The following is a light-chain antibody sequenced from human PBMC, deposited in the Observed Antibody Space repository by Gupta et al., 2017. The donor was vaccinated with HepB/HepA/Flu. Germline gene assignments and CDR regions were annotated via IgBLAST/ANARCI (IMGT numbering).Light chain of an antibody. CDR3: QSYDSSLSAHYV. CDR2: GNS. Sequence: QSVLPPPPSRSRAPVQRLTISCTGSSSNIGAGYDVHWYQQLPGTAPKLLIYGNSNRPSGVPDRFSGSKSGTSASLAITGLQAEDEADYYCQSYDSSLSAHYVFGTGTKVTVL. CDR1: SSNIGAGYD. J-gene: IGLJ1*01. V-gene: IGLV1-40*01.